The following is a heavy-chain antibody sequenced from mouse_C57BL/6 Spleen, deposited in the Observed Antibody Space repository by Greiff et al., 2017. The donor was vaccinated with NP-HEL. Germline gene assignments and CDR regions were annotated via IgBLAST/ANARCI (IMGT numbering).Heavy chain of an antibody. V-gene: IGHV1-9*01. D-gene: IGHD3-2*02. J-gene: IGHJ3*01. CDR2: ILPGSGST. CDR1: GYTFTGYW. Sequence: VQLQQSGAELMKPGASVKLSCKATGYTFTGYWIEWVKQRPGHGLEWIGEILPGSGSTNYNEKFKGKGTFTADTSSNTAYMQLSSLPTEDSAISYCSRSSGDGAWFAYWGQGTLVTVSA. CDR3: SRSSGDGAWFAY.